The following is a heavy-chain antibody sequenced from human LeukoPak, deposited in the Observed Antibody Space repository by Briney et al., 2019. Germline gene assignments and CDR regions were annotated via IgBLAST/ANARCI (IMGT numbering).Heavy chain of an antibody. D-gene: IGHD3-22*01. CDR3: ARGDSSGYYSYFDY. V-gene: IGHV4-30-2*01. CDR1: GGSISSGGYS. CDR2: IYHSGSA. J-gene: IGHJ4*02. Sequence: SQTLSLTCAVSGGSISSGGYSWSWIRQPPGTGLEWLGYIYHSGSAYYNPSLKSRVTISVDRSKNQFSLKLSSVTAADTAVYYCARGDSSGYYSYFDYWGQGTLVTVSS.